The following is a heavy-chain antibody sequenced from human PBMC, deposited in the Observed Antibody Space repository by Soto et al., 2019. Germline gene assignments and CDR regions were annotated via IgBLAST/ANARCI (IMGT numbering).Heavy chain of an antibody. V-gene: IGHV3-23*01. CDR2: ISPNGQGI. CDR1: GFTVTSNG. J-gene: IGHJ4*02. CDR3: AKDRQYPSVYFHY. D-gene: IGHD4-4*01. Sequence: EVKLLESGGGLVQPGGSLSLSCGVSGFTVTSNGVSWVRQAPGKGLEWVSAISPNGQGIWYADSVKGRFTISRDISRNTVFLQIDSLRAEDTAVYYCAKDRQYPSVYFHYWGQGTLVTVSA.